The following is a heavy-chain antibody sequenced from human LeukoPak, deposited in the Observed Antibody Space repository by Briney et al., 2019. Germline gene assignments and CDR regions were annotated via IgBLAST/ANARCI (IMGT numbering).Heavy chain of an antibody. J-gene: IGHJ6*03. D-gene: IGHD2-2*01. CDR1: GYSFTNHW. CDR3: ARGHCSSAGCLPYMDV. V-gene: IGHV5-51*01. CDR2: IHPGDSDS. Sequence: GESLEISCKGSGYSFTNHWIVWVRQMPGKGLEWMGFIHPGDSDSRYSPSFQGHVSISADKSVTTAYLQWSSLKASDTAMYYCARGHCSSAGCLPYMDVWGKGTTVTVSS.